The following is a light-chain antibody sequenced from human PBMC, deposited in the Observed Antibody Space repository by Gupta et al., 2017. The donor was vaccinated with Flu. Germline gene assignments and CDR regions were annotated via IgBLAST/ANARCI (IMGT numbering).Light chain of an antibody. CDR3: RQDLQTPLT. CDR2: LAS. V-gene: IGKV2-28*01. CDR1: QSRLHKNGDKY. Sequence: EIVMTQTRLSLPVTPGEPATIFCSASQSRLHKNGDKYLDWYLQKPGQPPQLLIYLASHRASGVPDRFSGSGSGTEFTLNISSVEADDFGIYYCRQDLQTPLTFGRGTKVEI. J-gene: IGKJ4*01.